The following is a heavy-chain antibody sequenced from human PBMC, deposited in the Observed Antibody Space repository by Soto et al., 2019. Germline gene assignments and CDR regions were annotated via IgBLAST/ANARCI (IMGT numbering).Heavy chain of an antibody. V-gene: IGHV3-66*01. CDR2: IHFDGSA. J-gene: IGHJ4*02. D-gene: IGHD4-17*01. Sequence: EVQLVQSGRGLVQPGGSLRLSCVASGFTIYKNDMIWVRQAPGKGLEWVAHIHFDGSAYYADSVKGRFTISKDNSKNTLYFQMNSLRSEDTAGYYCAAYGPNSGDGYWGQGTLVTVSS. CDR3: AAYGPNSGDGY. CDR1: GFTIYKND.